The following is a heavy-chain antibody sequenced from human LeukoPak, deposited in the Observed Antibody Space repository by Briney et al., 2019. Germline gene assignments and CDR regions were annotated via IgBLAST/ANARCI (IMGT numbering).Heavy chain of an antibody. CDR2: IYHSGST. V-gene: IGHV4-30-2*01. D-gene: IGHD3-22*01. J-gene: IGHJ4*02. Sequence: SQTLSLTCTVSGGSISSGGYYWSWIRQPPGKGLEWIGYIYHSGSTYYNPSLKSRVTISVDTSKNQFSLKLSSVTAADTAVYYCASVETYYYDSSGYYSTFDYWGQGTLVTVSS. CDR3: ASVETYYYDSSGYYSTFDY. CDR1: GGSISSGGYY.